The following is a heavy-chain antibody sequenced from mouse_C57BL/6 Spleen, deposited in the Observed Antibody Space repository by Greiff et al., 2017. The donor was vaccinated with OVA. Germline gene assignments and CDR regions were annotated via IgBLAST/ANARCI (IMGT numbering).Heavy chain of an antibody. J-gene: IGHJ2*01. D-gene: IGHD3-2*02. CDR3: ARASSGYYCDY. CDR1: GYTFTSYW. CDR2: IYPGSGST. V-gene: IGHV1-55*01. Sequence: QVQLQQPGAELVKPGASVKMSCKASGYTFTSYWITWVKQRPGQGLEWIGDIYPGSGSTNYTEKFQSKATLTVDTSSSTAYMQRSSLTSEDSAVDYCARASSGYYCDYWGQGTTLTVSS.